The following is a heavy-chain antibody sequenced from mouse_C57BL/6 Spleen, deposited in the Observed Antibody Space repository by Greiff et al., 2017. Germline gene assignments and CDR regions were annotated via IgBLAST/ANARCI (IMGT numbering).Heavy chain of an antibody. Sequence: QVQLQQPGAELVRPGTSVKLSCKASGYTFTSYWMHWVKQRPGQGLEWIGVIDPSDSYTNYNQKFKGKATLTVDTSSSTAYMQLSSLTYEDSAVYYCARGGVYYYGSSYGDYWGQGTTRTVSS. J-gene: IGHJ2*01. D-gene: IGHD1-1*01. CDR3: ARGGVYYYGSSYGDY. CDR2: IDPSDSYT. CDR1: GYTFTSYW. V-gene: IGHV1-59*01.